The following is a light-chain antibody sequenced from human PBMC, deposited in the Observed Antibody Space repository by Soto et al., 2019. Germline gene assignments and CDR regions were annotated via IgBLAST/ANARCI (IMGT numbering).Light chain of an antibody. J-gene: IGLJ3*02. Sequence: QSVLTQPPSLSGTPGQRVTISCSGSNSNIGRYSVNWYQHFPGTAPKILIYSDDERPSGVPDRFSCSKSGTSASLAISGLQSEDGAEYYCAAWDDNLNGPLFGGGTKLTVL. CDR2: SDD. CDR1: NSNIGRYS. V-gene: IGLV1-44*01. CDR3: AAWDDNLNGPL.